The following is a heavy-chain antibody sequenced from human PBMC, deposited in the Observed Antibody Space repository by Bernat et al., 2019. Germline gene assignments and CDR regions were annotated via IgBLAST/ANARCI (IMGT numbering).Heavy chain of an antibody. Sequence: QVQLQESGPGLVKPSETLSLTCTVSGGSISSYYWSWIRQPPGKGLEWIGYIYYSGSTNYNPSLKSRVTISVDTSKNQFSLKLSSVTAADTAVYYCAREGGYGYGFWYFGRGGRGTLVTVSA. CDR1: GGSISSYY. V-gene: IGHV4-59*01. D-gene: IGHD5-12*01. CDR3: AREGGYGYGFWYFGR. J-gene: IGHJ2*01. CDR2: IYYSGST.